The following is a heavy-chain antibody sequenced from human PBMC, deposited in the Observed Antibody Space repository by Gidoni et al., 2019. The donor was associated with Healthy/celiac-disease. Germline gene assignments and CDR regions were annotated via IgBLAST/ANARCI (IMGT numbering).Heavy chain of an antibody. Sequence: QVQLVQSGAEVKKPGASVKVSCTASGYTFTGYYMHWVRQAPGQGLEWMGWINTNSGGKNYAQKFQGRVTMTRDTSISTAYMGLSRLRADDTAVYYCARLCANGVCYTGWFDPWGQGTLVTVSS. CDR2: INTNSGGK. CDR3: ARLCANGVCYTGWFDP. J-gene: IGHJ5*02. V-gene: IGHV1-2*02. CDR1: GYTFTGYY. D-gene: IGHD2-8*01.